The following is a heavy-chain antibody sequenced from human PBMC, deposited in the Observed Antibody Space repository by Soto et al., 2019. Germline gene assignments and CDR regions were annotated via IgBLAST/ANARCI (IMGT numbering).Heavy chain of an antibody. J-gene: IGHJ6*04. CDR1: GFTFSSYA. V-gene: IGHV3-30-3*01. CDR3: AKAGQFCSAGTCYPASMDV. CDR2: ISYDGSNK. D-gene: IGHD2-15*01. Sequence: GGSLRLSCAASGFTFSSYAMHWVRQAPGKGLEWVAVISYDGSNKYYADSVKGRFTISRDNSKNTLYLQMNSLRAEDTAVYYCAKAGQFCSAGTCYPASMDVWGKGTTVTVSS.